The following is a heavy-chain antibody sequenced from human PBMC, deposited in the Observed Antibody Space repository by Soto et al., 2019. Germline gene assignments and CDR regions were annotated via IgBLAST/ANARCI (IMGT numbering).Heavy chain of an antibody. CDR2: IYDSGST. D-gene: IGHD6-6*01. J-gene: IGHJ6*02. Sequence: TLSLTCAVSGDSISRGGYSWTWIRQPPGKALEWIGNIYDSGSTSYNPSLKSRVTISVDTSKNQFSLRLTSVTAADTAVYFCARGSSSYYDYGMDVWGQGTTVTVSS. CDR3: ARGSSSYYDYGMDV. V-gene: IGHV4-30-2*01. CDR1: GDSISRGGYS.